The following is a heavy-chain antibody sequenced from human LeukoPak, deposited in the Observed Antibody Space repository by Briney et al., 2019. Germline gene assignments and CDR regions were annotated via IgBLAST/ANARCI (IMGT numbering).Heavy chain of an antibody. Sequence: SETLSLTCVVSGDTITSSTHYWGWIRQPPGKGLEWIGNIYYSGKTYYNPSLKSRVTISVDTSKNQFSLKLSSVTAADTAVYYCATSEVLHGGNPPGNWFDPWGQGTLVTVSS. CDR1: GDTITSSTHY. CDR3: ATSEVLHGGNPPGNWFDP. V-gene: IGHV4-39*07. J-gene: IGHJ5*02. CDR2: IYYSGKT. D-gene: IGHD4-23*01.